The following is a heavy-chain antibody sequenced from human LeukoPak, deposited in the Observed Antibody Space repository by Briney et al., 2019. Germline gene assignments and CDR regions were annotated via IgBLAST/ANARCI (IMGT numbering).Heavy chain of an antibody. CDR1: GFTFRGYA. D-gene: IGHD6-19*01. Sequence: GGSLRLSCAASGFTFRGYAMSWVRQAPGKGLEWVSSISDSGGISFFADSVKGRFAISRDNSKNTLYLQMNSLRAEDTAVYYCAKDKPGSSGWRFDYWGQGTLVTVSS. J-gene: IGHJ4*02. CDR3: AKDKPGSSGWRFDY. CDR2: ISDSGGIS. V-gene: IGHV3-23*01.